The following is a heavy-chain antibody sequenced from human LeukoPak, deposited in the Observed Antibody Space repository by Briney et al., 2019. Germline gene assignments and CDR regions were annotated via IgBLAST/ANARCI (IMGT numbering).Heavy chain of an antibody. Sequence: ASVKVSCKASGYTFTSYDINWVRQATGQGLEWMGWMNPNSGNTGYAQKFQGRVTITRNTSISTAYMELSSLRSEDTAVYYCARDEGITMVRGVHYYYGMDVWGQGTTVTVSS. CDR2: MNPNSGNT. CDR3: ARDEGITMVRGVHYYYGMDV. V-gene: IGHV1-8*03. D-gene: IGHD3-10*01. CDR1: GYTFTSYD. J-gene: IGHJ6*02.